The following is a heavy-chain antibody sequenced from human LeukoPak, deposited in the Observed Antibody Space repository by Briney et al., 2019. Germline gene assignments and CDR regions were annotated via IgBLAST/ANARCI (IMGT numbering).Heavy chain of an antibody. Sequence: GGSLRLSCAASGFTFSSYAMHWVRQAPGKGLEWVAVISYDGSNKYYADSVKGRFTISRDNSKNTLHLQMNSLRAEDTAVYYCARDRWSSSWEELDYWGQGTLVTVSS. CDR3: ARDRWSSSWEELDY. CDR1: GFTFSSYA. J-gene: IGHJ4*02. CDR2: ISYDGSNK. V-gene: IGHV3-30-3*01. D-gene: IGHD6-13*01.